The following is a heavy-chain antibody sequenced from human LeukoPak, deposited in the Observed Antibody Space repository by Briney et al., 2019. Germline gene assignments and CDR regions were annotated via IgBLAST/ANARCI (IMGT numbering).Heavy chain of an antibody. V-gene: IGHV4-59*01. CDR3: ARVWFGELKAFDI. J-gene: IGHJ3*02. CDR1: GGSISSYY. Sequence: SETLSLTCTVSGGSISSYYWSWIRQPPGKGLEWIGYIYYSGSTNYNPSLKSRVTISVDTSKNQFSLKLSSVTAADTAVYYCARVWFGELKAFDIWGQGTMVTVSS. CDR2: IYYSGST. D-gene: IGHD3-10*01.